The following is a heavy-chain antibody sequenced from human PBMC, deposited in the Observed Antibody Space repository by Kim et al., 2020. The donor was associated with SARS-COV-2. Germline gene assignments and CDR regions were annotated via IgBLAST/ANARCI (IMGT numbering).Heavy chain of an antibody. Sequence: GGSLRLSCAASGFTFSSYGMHWVRQAPGKGLEWVAVIWYDGSNKYYADSVKGRFTISRDNSKNTLYLQMNSLRAEDTAVYYCARDREALGLVVVAGGYYGMDVWGQGTTVTVSS. V-gene: IGHV3-33*01. J-gene: IGHJ6*02. CDR1: GFTFSSYG. D-gene: IGHD2-21*01. CDR3: ARDREALGLVVVAGGYYGMDV. CDR2: IWYDGSNK.